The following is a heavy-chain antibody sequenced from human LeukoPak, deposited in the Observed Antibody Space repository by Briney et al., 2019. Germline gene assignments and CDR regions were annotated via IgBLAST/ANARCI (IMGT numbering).Heavy chain of an antibody. CDR2: IRSSGSVM. D-gene: IGHD5-12*01. CDR3: ARSLGGYDPGPFDY. V-gene: IGHV3-48*03. J-gene: IGHJ4*02. Sequence: GGSLRLSCAASGLSICVYEMNWVRQAPGKGREGVSCIRSSGSVMFYADSVKGRFTVSRDNAKNSLFLQMNSLRDEDTAVYYCARSLGGYDPGPFDYWGQGILVTVSS. CDR1: GLSICVYE.